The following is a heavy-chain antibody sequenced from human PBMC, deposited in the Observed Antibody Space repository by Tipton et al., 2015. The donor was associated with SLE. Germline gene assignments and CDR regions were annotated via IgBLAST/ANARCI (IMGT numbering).Heavy chain of an antibody. CDR3: ARGLYGGSSV. J-gene: IGHJ3*01. CDR1: GGSISFDY. D-gene: IGHD1-26*01. Sequence: TLSLTCTVSGGSISFDYWSWIRQSAGRGLEWIGRIYSSGDRDYNPSLRSRVTMSIDASQNRVSLRLKSVSAADTAVYYCARGLYGGSSVWGQGTMVTVSS. CDR2: IYSSGDR. V-gene: IGHV4-4*07.